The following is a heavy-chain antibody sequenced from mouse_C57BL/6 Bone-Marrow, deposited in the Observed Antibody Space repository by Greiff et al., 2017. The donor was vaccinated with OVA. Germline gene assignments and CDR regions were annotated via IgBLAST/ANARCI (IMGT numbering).Heavy chain of an antibody. V-gene: IGHV14-4*01. J-gene: IGHJ2*01. Sequence: EVQLQQSGAELVRPGASVKLSCTASGFNIKDDYMHWVKQRPEQGLEWIGWIDPENGDTEYASKFQGKATITADTSSNTAYLQLSSLTSEDTAVYYCARNPPYYYGSREDYWGQGTTLTVSS. CDR3: ARNPPYYYGSREDY. CDR1: GFNIKDDY. D-gene: IGHD1-1*01. CDR2: IDPENGDT.